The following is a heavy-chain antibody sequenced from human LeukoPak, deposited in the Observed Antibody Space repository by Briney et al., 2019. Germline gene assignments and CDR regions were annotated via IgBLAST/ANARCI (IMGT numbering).Heavy chain of an antibody. CDR1: GGPFSGYY. D-gene: IGHD5-18*01. V-gene: IGHV4-34*01. Sequence: SETLSLTCAVYGGPFSGYYWSWIRQPPGKGLEWIGEINHSGSTNYNPSLKSRVTKSVDTSKNQFSLKLSSVTAADTAVYYCARGGRYSYGLRYWGQGTLVTVSS. J-gene: IGHJ4*02. CDR3: ARGGRYSYGLRY. CDR2: INHSGST.